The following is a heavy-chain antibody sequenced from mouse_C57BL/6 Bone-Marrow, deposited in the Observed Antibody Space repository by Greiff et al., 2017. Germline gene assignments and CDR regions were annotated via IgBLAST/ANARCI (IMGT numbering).Heavy chain of an antibody. CDR2: INPNNGGT. CDR3: ARDYYGSSPWFAY. Sequence: VQLQQSGPELVKPGASVKMSCKASGYTFTDYNMHWVKQSHGKSLEWIGYINPNNGGTSYNQKFKGKATFTVNKSSSTAYMELRSLTSEDSAVYYCARDYYGSSPWFAYWGQGTLVTGSA. V-gene: IGHV1-22*01. CDR1: GYTFTDYN. J-gene: IGHJ3*01. D-gene: IGHD1-1*01.